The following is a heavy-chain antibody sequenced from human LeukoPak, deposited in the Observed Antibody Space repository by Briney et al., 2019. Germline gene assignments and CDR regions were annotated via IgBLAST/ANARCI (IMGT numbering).Heavy chain of an antibody. CDR2: ISSSTSYI. Sequence: GGSLRLSCAASGFTFSSYGMSWVRQAPGKGLEWVSFISSSTSYIYYADSVKGRFTISRDNAKNSLYLQMNSLRAEDTAIYYCARGGSSWYYFDYWGQGTLVTVSS. J-gene: IGHJ4*02. CDR1: GFTFSSYG. D-gene: IGHD6-13*01. CDR3: ARGGSSWYYFDY. V-gene: IGHV3-21*01.